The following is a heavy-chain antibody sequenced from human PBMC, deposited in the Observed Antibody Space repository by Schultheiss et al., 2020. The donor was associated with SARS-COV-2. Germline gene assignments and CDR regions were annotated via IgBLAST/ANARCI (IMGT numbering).Heavy chain of an antibody. CDR1: GGSISSYY. D-gene: IGHD6-13*01. Sequence: SETLSLTCAVSGGSISSYYWSWIRQPPGKGLEWIGYIYYSGSTYYNPSLKSRVSIAIDTSQNQFSLKLSSVTAADTAVYYCARKWGGSYSSSWYGSSRGMDVWGQGTTVTVSS. V-gene: IGHV4-59*12. J-gene: IGHJ6*02. CDR2: IYYSGST. CDR3: ARKWGGSYSSSWYGSSRGMDV.